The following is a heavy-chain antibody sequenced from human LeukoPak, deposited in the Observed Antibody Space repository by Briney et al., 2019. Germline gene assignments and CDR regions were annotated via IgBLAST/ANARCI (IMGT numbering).Heavy chain of an antibody. CDR2: VSGSGGST. Sequence: GGSLRLSCAASAFTFRTYAMIWVRQAPGKGLEWVSAVSGSGGSTYYADSVKGRFTISRDNSNNTLYLQMNSLRAEDTAVYYCAKGAASRGYTYVANWGQGTLVTVSS. J-gene: IGHJ4*02. CDR1: AFTFRTYA. CDR3: AKGAASRGYTYVAN. V-gene: IGHV3-23*01. D-gene: IGHD5-18*01.